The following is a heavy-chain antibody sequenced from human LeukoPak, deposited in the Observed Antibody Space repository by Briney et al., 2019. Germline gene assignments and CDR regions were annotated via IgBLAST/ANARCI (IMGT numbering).Heavy chain of an antibody. CDR3: AGGNPLYSSSWYDWFDP. Sequence: SETLSLTCTVSGGSISSGGYYWSWIRQHPGKGLEWIGYIYYSGSTYYNPSLKSRVTISVDTSKNQFSLKLSSVTAADTAVYYCAGGNPLYSSSWYDWFDPWGQGTLVTVSS. D-gene: IGHD6-13*01. CDR1: GGSISSGGYY. J-gene: IGHJ5*02. V-gene: IGHV4-31*03. CDR2: IYYSGST.